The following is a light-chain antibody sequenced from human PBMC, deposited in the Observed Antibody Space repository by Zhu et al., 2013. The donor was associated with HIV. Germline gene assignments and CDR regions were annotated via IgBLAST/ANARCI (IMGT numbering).Light chain of an antibody. J-gene: IGKJ1*01. Sequence: EIMMTQSPVTLSVSPGERATLSCRSNQTINSDLAWYQHKPGQAPRLLIYDTYYRAAGTPDRFRGSGSATDFTLTISRLQPEDFAVYYCQQRTNWPPTWTFGQGT. V-gene: IGKV3-11*01. CDR3: QQRTNWPPTWT. CDR1: QTINSD. CDR2: DTY.